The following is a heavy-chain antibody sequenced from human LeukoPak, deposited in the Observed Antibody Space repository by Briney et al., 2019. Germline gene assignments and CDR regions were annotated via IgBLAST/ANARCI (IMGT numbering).Heavy chain of an antibody. V-gene: IGHV4-59*12. J-gene: IGHJ4*02. Sequence: SETLSLTCAVYGGSFSGYYWSWIRQPPGKGLEWIGYIYYSGSTNYNPSLKSRVTISVDTSKNQFSLKLSSVTAADTAVYYCARENDDYGEHNYFDYWGQGTLVTVSS. CDR2: IYYSGST. CDR1: GGSFSGYY. D-gene: IGHD4-17*01. CDR3: ARENDDYGEHNYFDY.